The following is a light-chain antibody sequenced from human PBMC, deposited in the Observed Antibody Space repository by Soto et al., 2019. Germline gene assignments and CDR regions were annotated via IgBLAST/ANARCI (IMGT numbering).Light chain of an antibody. V-gene: IGKV1-8*01. CDR2: EES. J-gene: IGKJ4*01. Sequence: AIRMTQSPSSFSASTGDRVTITCRASQGISSYLAWYQQKPGKPPTLLIYEESTLHSGVPSRFSGSGSGTEFTLTISSLEPEEFGTYYCQQVKSYPRTFGGGTKVDI. CDR3: QQVKSYPRT. CDR1: QGISSY.